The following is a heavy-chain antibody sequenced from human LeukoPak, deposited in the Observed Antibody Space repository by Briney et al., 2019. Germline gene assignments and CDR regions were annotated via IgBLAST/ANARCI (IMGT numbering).Heavy chain of an antibody. CDR2: ISSSNSYI. CDR1: GFTFSSYS. D-gene: IGHD2-2*02. CDR3: ARGPPGASPGDIVGVPAAICFDY. J-gene: IGHJ4*02. Sequence: GGSLRLSCAASGFTFSSYSMNWVRQAPGKGLEWVSSISSSNSYIYYADSVKGRFTISRDNDKNSLYLQMNSQRAEDTAVYYCARGPPGASPGDIVGVPAAICFDYWGRGTLVTVSS. V-gene: IGHV3-21*01.